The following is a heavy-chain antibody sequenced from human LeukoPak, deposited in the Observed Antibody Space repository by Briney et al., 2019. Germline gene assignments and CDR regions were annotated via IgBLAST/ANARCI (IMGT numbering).Heavy chain of an antibody. CDR3: ARDPAPQGWFDR. CDR1: GFTFSSYW. Sequence: GGSLRLSCAASGFTFSSYWMHWVRRAPGKGLVWVSRVNSDGSSTSYADSVKGRFTIPRDNAKNTLYLQMNSLRAEDTAVYYCARDPAPQGWFDRWGQGTLVTVSS. CDR2: VNSDGSST. J-gene: IGHJ5*02. V-gene: IGHV3-74*01.